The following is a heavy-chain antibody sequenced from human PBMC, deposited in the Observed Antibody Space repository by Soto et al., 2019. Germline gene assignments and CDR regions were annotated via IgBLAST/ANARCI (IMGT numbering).Heavy chain of an antibody. CDR1: GDSVSSNSAA. CDR2: TYYRSKWYN. CDR3: ARDPVPLRFLEYYYYYMDV. V-gene: IGHV6-1*01. D-gene: IGHD3-3*01. J-gene: IGHJ6*03. Sequence: SQTLSLTCAISGDSVSSNSAAWNWIRQSPSRGLEWLGRTYYRSKWYNDYAVSVKSRITINPDTSKNQFSLQLNSVTPEDTAVYYCARDPVPLRFLEYYYYYMDVWGKGTTVTVSS.